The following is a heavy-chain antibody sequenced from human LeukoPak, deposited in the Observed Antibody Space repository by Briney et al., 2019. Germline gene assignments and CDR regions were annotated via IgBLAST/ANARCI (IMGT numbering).Heavy chain of an antibody. D-gene: IGHD3-9*01. J-gene: IGHJ6*03. V-gene: IGHV4-39*01. CDR3: AVLMTGSYYMDV. Sequence: SETLSLTCAVYGGSFSGYYWGWIRQPPGKGLEWIGSIYYSGSTYYNPSLKSRVTISVDTSKNQFSLKLSSVTAADTAVYYRAVLMTGSYYMDVWGKGTTVTVSS. CDR2: IYYSGST. CDR1: GGSFSGYY.